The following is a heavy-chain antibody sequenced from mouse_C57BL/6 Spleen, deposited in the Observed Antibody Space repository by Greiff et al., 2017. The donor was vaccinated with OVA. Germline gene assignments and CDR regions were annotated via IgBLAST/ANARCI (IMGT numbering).Heavy chain of an antibody. J-gene: IGHJ4*01. V-gene: IGHV1-61*01. CDR3: ARWGTTVVLPPYAMDY. CDR2: IYPSDSET. CDR1: GYTFTSYW. Sequence: VQLQQPGAELVRPGSSVKLSCKASGYTFTSYWMDWVKQRPGQGLEWIGNIYPSDSETHYNQKFKDKATLTVDKSSSTAYMQLSSLTSEDSAVYYCARWGTTVVLPPYAMDYWGQGTSVTVSS. D-gene: IGHD1-1*01.